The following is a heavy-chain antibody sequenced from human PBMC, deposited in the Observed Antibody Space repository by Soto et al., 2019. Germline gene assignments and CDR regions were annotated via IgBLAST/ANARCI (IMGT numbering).Heavy chain of an antibody. D-gene: IGHD2-15*01. J-gene: IGHJ6*02. CDR2: IYYAGNT. CDR3: ARHDEVPTLQNGMGV. Sequence: SETLSLTCTVSRGSVTGYYWSWIRQAPGRGLEWIGYIYYAGNTLYTPSLSSRVTISIDTSKNQFSLRLTSVTAADTAVYFCARHDEVPTLQNGMGVCGQGAPVTVS. V-gene: IGHV4-59*02. CDR1: RGSVTGYY.